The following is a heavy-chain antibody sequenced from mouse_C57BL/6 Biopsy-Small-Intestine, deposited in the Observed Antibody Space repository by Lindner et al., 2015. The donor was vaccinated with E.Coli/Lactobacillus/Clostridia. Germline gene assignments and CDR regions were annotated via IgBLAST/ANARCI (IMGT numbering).Heavy chain of an antibody. CDR1: GLTFSDYG. D-gene: IGHD1-1*01. Sequence: VQLQESGGGIVKPGGSRKLSCAASGLTFSDYGMHWVRQAPEKGLEWVAFISSGSRIIYYADTVKGRFTISRDNAKNTLFLQMTSLRSEDTAMYYCVRRRDYYDGTYDYWGQGTLVTVST. V-gene: IGHV5-17*01. CDR2: ISSGSRII. J-gene: IGHJ3*01. CDR3: VRRRDYYDGTYDY.